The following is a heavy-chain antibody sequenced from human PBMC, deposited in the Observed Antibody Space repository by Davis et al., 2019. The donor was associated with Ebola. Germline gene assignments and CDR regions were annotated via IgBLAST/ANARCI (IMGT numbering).Heavy chain of an antibody. V-gene: IGHV3-53*01. CDR3: AKDNRNIWSEV. CDR2: YGTSADT. Sequence: PGGSLRLSCAASGFIVSDKYMSWVRQAPGKGLEWVSTYGTSADTYYADSVKGRFTISRDNSKNTLYLQMNGLRVEDTAIYYCAKDNRNIWSEVWGQGTMVTVSS. J-gene: IGHJ3*01. D-gene: IGHD2/OR15-2a*01. CDR1: GFIVSDKY.